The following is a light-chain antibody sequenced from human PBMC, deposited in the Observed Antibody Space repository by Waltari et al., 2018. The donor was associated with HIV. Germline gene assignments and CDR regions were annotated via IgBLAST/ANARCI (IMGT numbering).Light chain of an antibody. V-gene: IGKV1-5*03. CDR2: KAS. CDR3: QQYNSYSRT. Sequence: DIQVTQSPPTLSASVVYRVTITCRASQSISSWFAWYQQKPGKAPKLLIYKASSLESGVPSRFSGSGSGTEFTLTISSLQPDDFATYYCQQYNSYSRTFGQGTKVEIK. J-gene: IGKJ1*01. CDR1: QSISSW.